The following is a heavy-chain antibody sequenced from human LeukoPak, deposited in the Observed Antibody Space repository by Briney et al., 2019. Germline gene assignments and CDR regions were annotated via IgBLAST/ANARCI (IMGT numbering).Heavy chain of an antibody. D-gene: IGHD4-17*01. V-gene: IGHV1-2*06. J-gene: IGHJ5*02. CDR3: ARGSQDDYGDHKLSGP. CDR1: GYTFTGYY. Sequence: ASVKVFCKASGYTFTGYYMHWVRQAPGQGLEWMGRINPNSGGTNYAQKFQGRVTMTRDTSISTAYMELSRLRSDDTAVYYCARGSQDDYGDHKLSGPWGQGTLVTVSS. CDR2: INPNSGGT.